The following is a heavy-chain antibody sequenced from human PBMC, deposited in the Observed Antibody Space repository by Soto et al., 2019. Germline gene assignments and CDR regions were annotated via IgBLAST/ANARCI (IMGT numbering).Heavy chain of an antibody. CDR3: ARDLGGYSSGWYGDYFDY. CDR1: GDSVSSNSAA. V-gene: IGHV6-1*01. Sequence: SQTLSLTCAISGDSVSSNSAAWNWIRQSPSRGLEWLGRTYYRSRWYNDYAVSVKSRITINPDTSKNQFSLQLNSVTPEDTAVYYCARDLGGYSSGWYGDYFDYWGQGTLVTVSS. J-gene: IGHJ4*02. D-gene: IGHD6-19*01. CDR2: TYYRSRWYN.